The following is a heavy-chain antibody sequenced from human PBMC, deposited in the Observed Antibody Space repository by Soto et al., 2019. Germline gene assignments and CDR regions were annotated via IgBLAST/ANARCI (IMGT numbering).Heavy chain of an antibody. CDR2: ISGSGGST. J-gene: IGHJ5*02. D-gene: IGHD3-3*01. CDR1: GFTFSSYA. V-gene: IGHV3-23*01. CDR3: AGVGDFWSGYLEPSWFDP. Sequence: GGSLRLSCAASGFTFSSYAMSWVRQAPGKGLEWVSAISGSGGSTYYADSVKGRFTISRDNSKNTLYLQMNSLRAEDTAVYYCAGVGDFWSGYLEPSWFDPWGQGTLVTVSS.